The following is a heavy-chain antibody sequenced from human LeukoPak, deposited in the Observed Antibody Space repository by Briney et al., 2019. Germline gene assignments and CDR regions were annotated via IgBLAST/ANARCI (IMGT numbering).Heavy chain of an antibody. Sequence: PSETLSLTCTVSGGSISSYYWSWIRQPPGKGLEWIGYIYFSGSTNYNPSPKSRVSISVDTSRNQFSLKLSSLTAADTAVYYCARYYYESSGYYVLDYWGQGTLVTVSS. CDR1: GGSISSYY. D-gene: IGHD3-22*01. CDR2: IYFSGST. V-gene: IGHV4-59*01. J-gene: IGHJ4*02. CDR3: ARYYYESSGYYVLDY.